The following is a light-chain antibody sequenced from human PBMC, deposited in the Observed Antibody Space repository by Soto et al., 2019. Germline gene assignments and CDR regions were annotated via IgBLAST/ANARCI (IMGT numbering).Light chain of an antibody. CDR1: QSISSY. Sequence: DIQMTQSPSSLSASVGDRVTITCRASQSISSYLNWYQQKPGKAPKLLIYAASSLQSGVPSRFSGRGSVTEFTLTISSPQPEDFATYYCQQSYSTPYTFGQGTKLEIK. CDR3: QQSYSTPYT. V-gene: IGKV1-39*01. CDR2: AAS. J-gene: IGKJ2*01.